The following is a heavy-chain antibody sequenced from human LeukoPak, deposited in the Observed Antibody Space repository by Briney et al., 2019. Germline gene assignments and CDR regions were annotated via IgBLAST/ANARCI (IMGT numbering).Heavy chain of an antibody. J-gene: IGHJ5*02. D-gene: IGHD2-15*01. V-gene: IGHV1-2*02. Sequence: ALVKVSCKASGYTFTGYYMHWVRQAPGQGLEWMGWINPNSGGTNYAQKFQGRVTMARDTSISTAYMELSRLRSDDTAVYYCARDRYFRVVVAANWFDPWGQGTLVTVSS. CDR1: GYTFTGYY. CDR2: INPNSGGT. CDR3: ARDRYFRVVVAANWFDP.